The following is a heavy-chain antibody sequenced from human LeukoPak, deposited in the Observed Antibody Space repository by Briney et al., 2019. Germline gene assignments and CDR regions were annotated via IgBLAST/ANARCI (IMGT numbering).Heavy chain of an antibody. D-gene: IGHD5-18*01. CDR2: IKQDGSEK. J-gene: IGHJ6*02. CDR3: ARDSWAGRGYSYGYTIQYYYGMDV. CDR1: GFTFSSYW. V-gene: IGHV3-7*03. Sequence: GGSLRLSCAASGFTFSSYWMSWVRQAPGKGLEWVANIKQDGSEKYYVDSVKGRFTISRDNAKNSLYLQMNSLRAEDTAVYYCARDSWAGRGYSYGYTIQYYYGMDVWGQGTTVTVSS.